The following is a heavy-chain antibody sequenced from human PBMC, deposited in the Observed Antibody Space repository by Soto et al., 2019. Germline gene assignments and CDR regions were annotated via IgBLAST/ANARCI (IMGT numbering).Heavy chain of an antibody. CDR1: GGSISSSSYY. V-gene: IGHV4-39*02. CDR3: ATEEPIPDNWNDDGGAFDI. D-gene: IGHD1-20*01. CDR2: IYYSGST. Sequence: SETLSLTCTVSGGSISSSSYYWGWIRQPPGKGLEWIGSIYYSGSTYYNPSLKSRVTISVDTSKNQFSLKLSSVTAADTAVYYCATEEPIPDNWNDDGGAFDIWGQGTMVTVSS. J-gene: IGHJ3*02.